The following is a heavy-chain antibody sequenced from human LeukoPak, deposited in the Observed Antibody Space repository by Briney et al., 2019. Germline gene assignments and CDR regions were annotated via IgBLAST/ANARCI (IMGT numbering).Heavy chain of an antibody. CDR1: GFTFSSYW. CDR2: IKKDGSEK. J-gene: IGHJ3*02. Sequence: GGSLRLSCAASGFTFSSYWMSWVRQAPGKGLEWVANIKKDGSEKYYVDSVKGRFTISRDNAKNSLYLQMDSLRAEDTAVYYCASYGGSGGSYGAFDIWGQGTMVTVSS. CDR3: ASYGGSGGSYGAFDI. V-gene: IGHV3-7*01. D-gene: IGHD4-23*01.